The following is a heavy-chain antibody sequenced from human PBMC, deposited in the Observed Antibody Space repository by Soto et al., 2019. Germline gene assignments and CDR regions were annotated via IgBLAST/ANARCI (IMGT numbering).Heavy chain of an antibody. CDR2: ISSRSDI. CDR1: GFTFSTYS. D-gene: IGHD6-19*01. V-gene: IGHV3-21*04. J-gene: IGHJ4*02. Sequence: GGSLRLSCVGSGFTFSTYSINWVRQAPGKGLEWVSSISSRSDIYYADSVKGRFTISRDNAKNSVSLQMNSLRVEDTAVYYCARDGTGWTGGDHWGQGTLVTVSS. CDR3: ARDGTGWTGGDH.